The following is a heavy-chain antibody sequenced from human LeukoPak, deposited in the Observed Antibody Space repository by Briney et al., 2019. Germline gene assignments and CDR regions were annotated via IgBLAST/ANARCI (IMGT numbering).Heavy chain of an antibody. CDR3: ARDSGRVFDI. J-gene: IGHJ3*02. V-gene: IGHV3-66*01. Sequence: GGSLRLSCAASGFTASTKYMTWVRQAAGKGLEWVSVVYSADYTHYADSVKGRFTISRDDSKNTVHLQMNSLRAEDTAVYYCARDSGRVFDIWGQGTLVTVSS. CDR2: VYSADYT. D-gene: IGHD3-10*01. CDR1: GFTASTKY.